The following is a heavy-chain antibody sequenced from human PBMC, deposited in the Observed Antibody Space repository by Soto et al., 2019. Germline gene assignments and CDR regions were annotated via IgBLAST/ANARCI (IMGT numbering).Heavy chain of an antibody. CDR2: INPSGGST. D-gene: IGHD6-6*01. V-gene: IGHV1-46*01. Sequence: AAVKVSCKTSGYTFTSYYMHWVRQAPGQGLEWMGIINPSGGSTSYAQKFQGRVTMTRDTSTSTVYMELSSLRSEDTAVYYCARDPIAARGYYYYGMDVWGQGTTVTVSS. CDR1: GYTFTSYY. CDR3: ARDPIAARGYYYYGMDV. J-gene: IGHJ6*02.